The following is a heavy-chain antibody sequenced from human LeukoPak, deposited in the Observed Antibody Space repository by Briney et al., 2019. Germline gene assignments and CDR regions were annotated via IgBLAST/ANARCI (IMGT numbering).Heavy chain of an antibody. D-gene: IGHD3-22*01. J-gene: IGHJ4*02. V-gene: IGHV1-2*02. Sequence: ASVKVSCKASGYTFTGYYMHWVRQAPGQGLEWMGWINPNSGGTNYAQKFQGRVTMTRDMSTSTVYMELSSLRSEDTAFYYCARGVHVRVYDSNPHYGHYWGQGTLVTVSS. CDR1: GYTFTGYY. CDR3: ARGVHVRVYDSNPHYGHY. CDR2: INPNSGGT.